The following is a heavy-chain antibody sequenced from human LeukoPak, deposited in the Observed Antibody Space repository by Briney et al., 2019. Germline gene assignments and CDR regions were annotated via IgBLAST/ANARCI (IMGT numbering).Heavy chain of an antibody. CDR3: ARGGTTVTPGLLWFDP. CDR2: IYYSGST. CDR1: GGSISSHY. Sequence: SETLSLTCSVSGGSISSHYWSRIRQPPGKGLGWIGYIYYSGSTKYNPSLKSRVTISVDTSKNQFSLKLSSVTAADTAVYYCARGGTTVTPGLLWFDPWGQGTLVTVSS. D-gene: IGHD4-17*01. J-gene: IGHJ5*02. V-gene: IGHV4-59*11.